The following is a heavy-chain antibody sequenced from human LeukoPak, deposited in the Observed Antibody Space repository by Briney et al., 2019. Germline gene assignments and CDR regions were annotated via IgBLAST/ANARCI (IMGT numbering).Heavy chain of an antibody. CDR3: ERDRVLRYFDWASYYYYYMDV. Sequence: GASVKVSCKASGYTFTSYGISWVRQATGQGLEWMGWISAYNGNPNYAQKLQCRVTVTTDTSTSTAYMELRSLRSADTAVYYCERDRVLRYFDWASYYYYYMDVWGKGTTVTVSS. V-gene: IGHV1-18*01. CDR1: GYTFTSYG. D-gene: IGHD3-9*01. J-gene: IGHJ6*03. CDR2: ISAYNGNP.